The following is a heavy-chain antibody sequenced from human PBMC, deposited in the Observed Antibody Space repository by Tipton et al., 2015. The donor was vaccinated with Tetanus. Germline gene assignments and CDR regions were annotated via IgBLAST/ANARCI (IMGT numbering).Heavy chain of an antibody. CDR3: ARVIVAAVTTKSSGRRGGMGV. CDR1: GFTFSSYW. J-gene: IGHJ6*02. CDR2: IKQDGSEK. D-gene: IGHD4-17*01. Sequence: SLRLSCAASGFTFSSYWMSWVRQAPGKGLEWVANIKQDGSEKYYVDSVKGRFTISRDNAKNSLYLQMNSLRAEDTAVYYCARVIVAAVTTKSSGRRGGMGVWGQGTTVTVS. V-gene: IGHV3-7*03.